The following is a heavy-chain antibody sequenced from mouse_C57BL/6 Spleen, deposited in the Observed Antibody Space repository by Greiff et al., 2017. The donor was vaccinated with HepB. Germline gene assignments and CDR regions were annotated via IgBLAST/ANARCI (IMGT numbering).Heavy chain of an antibody. CDR2: ISSGSSTI. CDR3: ARRYYGYAMDY. V-gene: IGHV5-17*01. Sequence: EVQLVESGGGLVKPGGSLKLSCAASGFTFSDYGMHWVRQAPEKGLEWVAYISSGSSTIYYADTVKGRFTISRDNAKNTLFLQMTSLRSEDTAMYYCARRYYGYAMDYWGQGTSVTVSS. D-gene: IGHD1-1*01. J-gene: IGHJ4*01. CDR1: GFTFSDYG.